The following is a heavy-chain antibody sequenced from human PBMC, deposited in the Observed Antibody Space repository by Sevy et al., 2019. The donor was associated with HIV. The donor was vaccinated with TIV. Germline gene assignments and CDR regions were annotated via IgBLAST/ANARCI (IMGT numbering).Heavy chain of an antibody. J-gene: IGHJ6*02. CDR1: GYTFTSYY. CDR3: ARTRKTSPRYDFWSGYGYYYGMDV. CDR2: INPSGGGT. Sequence: ASVKVSCKASGYTFTSYYMHWVRQAPGQGLEWMGIINPSGGGTSYAQKFQGRVTMTRDTSTSTVYMELSSLRSEDTAVYYCARTRKTSPRYDFWSGYGYYYGMDVWGQGTTVTVSS. D-gene: IGHD3-3*01. V-gene: IGHV1-46*03.